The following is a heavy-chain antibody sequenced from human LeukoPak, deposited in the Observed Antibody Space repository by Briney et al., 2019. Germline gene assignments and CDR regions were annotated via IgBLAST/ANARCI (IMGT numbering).Heavy chain of an antibody. J-gene: IGHJ4*02. Sequence: SETLSLTCAVYGGSFSGYYWSWIRQPPGKGLEWIGEINHSGSTNYNPSLKSRVTISVDTSKNQFSLKLSSVTAADTAVYYCARGGGSFPFDYWGQGTLVTVSP. V-gene: IGHV4-34*01. CDR1: GGSFSGYY. CDR2: INHSGST. CDR3: ARGGGSFPFDY. D-gene: IGHD1-26*01.